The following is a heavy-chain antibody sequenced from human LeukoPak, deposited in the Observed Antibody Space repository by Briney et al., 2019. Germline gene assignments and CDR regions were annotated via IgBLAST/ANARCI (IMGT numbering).Heavy chain of an antibody. D-gene: IGHD2-2*01. CDR3: ARAVLWTVVVPAAPFDP. CDR2: IIPIFGTA. J-gene: IGHJ5*02. Sequence: SVKVSCKASGGTFSSYAISWVRQAPGQGLEWMGGIIPIFGTANYAQKFQGRVTITTDESTSTAYMELSSLRSEDTAVYYCARAVLWTVVVPAAPFDPWGQGTLVTVSS. V-gene: IGHV1-69*05. CDR1: GGTFSSYA.